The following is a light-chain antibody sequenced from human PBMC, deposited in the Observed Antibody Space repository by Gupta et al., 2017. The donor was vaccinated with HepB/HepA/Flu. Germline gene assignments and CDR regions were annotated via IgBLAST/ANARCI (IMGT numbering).Light chain of an antibody. CDR2: DAS. CDR1: QGISNH. Sequence: AIQMTQSPSSFSASTGDRVTITCRASQGISNHLVWYQQKPGNAPKLLIFDASTLHSGVPSRFIGGRYATDFTLPISNLQSEDFATYYCQQHYNYLSWTFGQGTKVEIK. J-gene: IGKJ1*01. CDR3: QQHYNYLSWT. V-gene: IGKV1-8*01.